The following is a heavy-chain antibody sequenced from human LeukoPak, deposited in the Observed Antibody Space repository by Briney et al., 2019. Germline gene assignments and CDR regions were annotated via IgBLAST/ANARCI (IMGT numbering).Heavy chain of an antibody. D-gene: IGHD3-22*01. J-gene: IGHJ6*03. V-gene: IGHV3-74*01. CDR1: GFTFSSYW. CDR2: INSDGSST. CDR3: AREVYYYDPRGILYYYYMDV. Sequence: GGSLRLSCAASGFTFSSYWMHWVRQAPGKGLVWVSRINSDGSSTSYADSVKGRFTISRDNSKNTLYLQMNSLRAEDTAVYYCAREVYYYDPRGILYYYYMDVWGKGTTVTVSS.